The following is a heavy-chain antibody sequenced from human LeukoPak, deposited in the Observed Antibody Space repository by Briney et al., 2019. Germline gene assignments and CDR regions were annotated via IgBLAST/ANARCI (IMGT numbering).Heavy chain of an antibody. J-gene: IGHJ4*02. CDR1: GFTFSSYW. CDR2: INTDGSST. CDR3: ATGSGLWSPDY. V-gene: IGHV3-74*01. Sequence: GGSLRLSCAASGFTFSSYWMHWVRQAPGKGLVWVSRINTDGSSTSYADSVKGRFTISKDNAKNRLYVQMNSLRAEDTAVYYCATGSGLWSPDYWGQGTLVTVSS. D-gene: IGHD5-18*01.